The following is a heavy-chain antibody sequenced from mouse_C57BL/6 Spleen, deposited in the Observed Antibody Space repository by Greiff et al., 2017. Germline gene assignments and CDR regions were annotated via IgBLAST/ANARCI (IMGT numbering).Heavy chain of an antibody. D-gene: IGHD1-1*01. V-gene: IGHV14-4*01. CDR2: IDPENGDT. CDR3: TTLSTVNFDV. CDR1: GFNIKDDY. Sequence: VQLQQSGAELVRPGASVKLSCTASGFNIKDDYMHWVKQRPEQGLEWIGWIDPENGDTEYASKFQGKATITADTSSNTAYLQLSSLTSEDTAVYYCTTLSTVNFDVWGTGTTVTVSS. J-gene: IGHJ1*03.